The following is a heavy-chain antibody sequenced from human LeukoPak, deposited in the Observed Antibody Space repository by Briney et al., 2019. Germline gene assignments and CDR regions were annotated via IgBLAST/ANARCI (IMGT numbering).Heavy chain of an antibody. D-gene: IGHD6-19*01. J-gene: IGHJ6*02. CDR2: ISWNSGSI. CDR1: GFTFDDYA. CDR3: AKDRSSSGWYHGMDV. V-gene: IGHV3-9*01. Sequence: PGRSLRLSCAASGFTFDDYAMHWVRHAPGKGLEWVSGISWNSGSIGYADSVKGRFTISRDNAKNSLYLQMNSLRTEDTALYYCAKDRSSSGWYHGMDVWGQGTTVTVSS.